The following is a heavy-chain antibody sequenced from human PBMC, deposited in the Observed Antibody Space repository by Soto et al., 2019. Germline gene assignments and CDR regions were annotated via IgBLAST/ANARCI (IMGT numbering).Heavy chain of an antibody. CDR3: AKFRGAGSHYLYHFDS. CDR1: GFTFSTYA. V-gene: IGHV3-23*01. CDR2: ISGSGRGT. Sequence: EVQLLESGGGLIEPGGSLRLSCVASGFTFSTYATDWVRQAPGKGLEWVSSISGSGRGTYYADSVKGRFTISRDNSRNTLYLQMNSLRVEDTALYYCAKFRGAGSHYLYHFDSWGQGTLVTVSS. J-gene: IGHJ4*02. D-gene: IGHD3-10*01.